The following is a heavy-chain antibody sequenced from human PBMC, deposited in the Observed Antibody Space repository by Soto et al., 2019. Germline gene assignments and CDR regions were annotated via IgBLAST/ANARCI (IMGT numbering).Heavy chain of an antibody. J-gene: IGHJ6*02. Sequence: ASVKVSCKASGYTFTSYYMHWVRQAPGEGLEWMGIINPSGGSTSYAQKFQGRVTMTRDTSTSTVYMELSSLRSEDTAVYYCARDLVVVPAAMRYYYYYGMDVWGQGTTVTVSS. CDR3: ARDLVVVPAAMRYYYYYGMDV. D-gene: IGHD2-2*01. V-gene: IGHV1-46*01. CDR1: GYTFTSYY. CDR2: INPSGGST.